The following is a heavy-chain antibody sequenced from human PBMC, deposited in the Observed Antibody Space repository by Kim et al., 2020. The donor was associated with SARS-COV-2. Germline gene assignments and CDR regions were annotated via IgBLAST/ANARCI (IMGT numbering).Heavy chain of an antibody. D-gene: IGHD1-1*01. V-gene: IGHV4-34*01. CDR3: ASFRLDNWNEDALGDDY. Sequence: SETLSLTCAVYGGSFSGYYWSWIRQPPGKGLEWIGEINHSGSTNYNPSLKSRVTISVDTSKNQFSLKLSSVTAADTAVYYCASFRLDNWNEDALGDDYWG. CDR2: INHSGST. CDR1: GGSFSGYY. J-gene: IGHJ4*01.